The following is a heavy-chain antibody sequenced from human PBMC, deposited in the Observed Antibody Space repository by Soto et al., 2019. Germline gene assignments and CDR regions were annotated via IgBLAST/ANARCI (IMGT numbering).Heavy chain of an antibody. J-gene: IGHJ6*04. Sequence: GGSLRLSCAASGFTVSSYYMSWVRQAPGKGLEWVSVLYTGGSTYYADSVNGRFTISRHNSENTLYLQMNSLRVEDTAVYYCARGGLTDVWGKGTTVTVSS. CDR2: LYTGGST. CDR1: GFTVSSYY. V-gene: IGHV3-53*04. CDR3: ARGGLTDV.